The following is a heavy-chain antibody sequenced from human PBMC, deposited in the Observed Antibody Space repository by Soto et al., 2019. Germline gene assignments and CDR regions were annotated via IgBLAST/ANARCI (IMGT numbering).Heavy chain of an antibody. CDR3: ATGGERDYYDTSGWR. CDR2: IIPIFGTV. V-gene: IGHV1-69*12. Sequence: QVQLVQSGAEVKKPGSSVKVSCKASGGTFSNYALDWVRQAPGQGLEWMGGIIPIFGTVRHAQNFQGRVTITADESTATAYMELSSLRSEDSAMYYCATGGERDYYDTSGWRWGQGNLVTVSS. CDR1: GGTFSNYA. D-gene: IGHD3-22*01. J-gene: IGHJ1*01.